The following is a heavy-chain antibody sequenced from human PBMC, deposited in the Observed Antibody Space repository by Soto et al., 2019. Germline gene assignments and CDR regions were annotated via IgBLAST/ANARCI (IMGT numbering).Heavy chain of an antibody. CDR2: IRSKANSYAT. CDR3: TTTECSSTSCYFYYYYGMDV. J-gene: IGHJ6*02. V-gene: IGHV3-73*01. D-gene: IGHD2-2*01. Sequence: SLKLSCAASGVTLYVSAIHGARKTSGKGLEWVSRIRSKANSYATAYAASVKGRFTISRDDSKNTAYLQMNSLKTEDTAVYYCTTTECSSTSCYFYYYYGMDVWGQGTTVTVSS. CDR1: GVTLYVSA.